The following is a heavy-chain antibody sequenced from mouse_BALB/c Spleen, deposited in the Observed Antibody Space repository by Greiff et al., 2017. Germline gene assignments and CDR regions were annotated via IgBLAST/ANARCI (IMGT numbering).Heavy chain of an antibody. CDR1: GFSLTSYG. J-gene: IGHJ2*01. CDR2: IWAGGST. CDR3: ARHYGTDFDY. Sequence: QVQLQQSGPGLVAPSQSLSITCTVSGFSLTSYGVHWVRQPPGKGLEWLGVIWAGGSTNYNSALMSRLSISKDNSKSQVFLKMNSLQTDDTAMYCCARHYGTDFDYWGQGTTLTVSS. D-gene: IGHD1-2*01. V-gene: IGHV2-9*02.